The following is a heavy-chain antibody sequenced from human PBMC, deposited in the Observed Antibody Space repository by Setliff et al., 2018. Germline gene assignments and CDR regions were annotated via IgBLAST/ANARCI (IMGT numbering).Heavy chain of an antibody. V-gene: IGHV4-30-2*01. D-gene: IGHD3-16*02. J-gene: IGHJ3*02. CDR2: IYHRGSN. CDR1: GGSISSGGYS. CDR3: ARDGITFGGFIADRGAFDI. Sequence: SETLSLTCAVSGGSISSGGYSWSWARQPPGKGLEWIGYIYHRGSNYYNPSLKNRVTISVDRSKNQFSLKLSSVTAAYTAVYYCARDGITFGGFIADRGAFDIWGQGTMVTVSS.